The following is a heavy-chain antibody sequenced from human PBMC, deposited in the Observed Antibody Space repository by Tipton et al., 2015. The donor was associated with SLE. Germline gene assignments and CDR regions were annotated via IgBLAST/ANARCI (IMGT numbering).Heavy chain of an antibody. J-gene: IGHJ2*01. CDR1: GGSISSGSYY. V-gene: IGHV4-61*02. CDR2: IYTSGST. D-gene: IGHD3-10*01. CDR3: ARRGSLVPGVIIKQDWYVDL. Sequence: LRLSCTVSGGSISSGSYYWSWIRQPAGKGLEWMGRIYTSGSTNYNPSLKSRVTISVDTSKNQFSLKLSSLTAADTAVYYCARRGSLVPGVIIKQDWYVDLWGRGTLVTVSS.